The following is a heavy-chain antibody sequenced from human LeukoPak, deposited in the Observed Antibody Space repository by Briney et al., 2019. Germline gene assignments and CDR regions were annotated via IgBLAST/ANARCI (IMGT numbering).Heavy chain of an antibody. Sequence: PSETLSLTCTVSGGSISSYYWSWIRQPPGKGLEWIGSIYYSGSTYYNPSLKSRVTISVDTSKNQFSLKLSSVTAADTAVYYCAIGGSDYWGQGTLVTVSS. CDR1: GGSISSYY. D-gene: IGHD3-10*01. V-gene: IGHV4-59*05. CDR3: AIGGSDY. J-gene: IGHJ4*02. CDR2: IYYSGST.